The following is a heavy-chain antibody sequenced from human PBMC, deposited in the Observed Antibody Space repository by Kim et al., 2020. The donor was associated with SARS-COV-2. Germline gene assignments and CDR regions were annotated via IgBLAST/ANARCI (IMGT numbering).Heavy chain of an antibody. CDR2: IDPSDSYT. Sequence: GESLKISCKGSGYSFTSYWISWVRQMPGKGLEWMGRIDPSDSYTNYSPSFQGHVTISADKSISTAYLQWSSLKASDTAMYYCASTYCTNGVCLTFQHWGQGTLVTVSS. CDR1: GYSFTSYW. D-gene: IGHD2-8*01. V-gene: IGHV5-10-1*01. J-gene: IGHJ1*01. CDR3: ASTYCTNGVCLTFQH.